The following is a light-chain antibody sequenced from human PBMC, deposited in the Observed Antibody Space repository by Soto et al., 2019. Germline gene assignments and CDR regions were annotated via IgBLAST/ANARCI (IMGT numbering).Light chain of an antibody. Sequence: EIVLTQSPCTLSLSPGEGATLSCRASQSVSSNYLAWYQQKLGQAPRLLIYTASSRATGIPDRFSGSGSGTDFTLTISRLETEDFAVYYCQQYGSSPMTFGQGTRLEIE. CDR2: TAS. J-gene: IGKJ5*01. V-gene: IGKV3-20*01. CDR1: QSVSSNY. CDR3: QQYGSSPMT.